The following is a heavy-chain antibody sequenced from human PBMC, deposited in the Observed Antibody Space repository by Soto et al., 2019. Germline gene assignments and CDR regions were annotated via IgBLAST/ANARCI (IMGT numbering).Heavy chain of an antibody. J-gene: IGHJ4*02. V-gene: IGHV3-23*01. Sequence: EVQLLESGGGLVQPGGSLRLSCAASAITFNNFALSWVRPAPGKGLDWVSVVSASGSNTHYADSVKGRFSNSRDNSKNTLSLPMNGLRVDDTAVYYCAKEAGGGTVMITSSFDYWGQGTLVTVSS. CDR3: AKEAGGGTVMITSSFDY. CDR2: VSASGSNT. CDR1: AITFNNFA. D-gene: IGHD3-16*01.